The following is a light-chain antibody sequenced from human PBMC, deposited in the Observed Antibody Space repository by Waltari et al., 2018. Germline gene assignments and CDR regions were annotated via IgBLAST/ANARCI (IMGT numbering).Light chain of an antibody. Sequence: DIQMPQSPSPLSASVGDRVTITCRASQSISRHLNWFQQKPWKAPELLIYAATSLQRWVPSRFSGSGSGTYFTLTISSLQPEDFATYYCQQTYRTPFIFGQGTKVEIK. CDR3: QQTYRTPFI. CDR2: AAT. J-gene: IGKJ2*01. V-gene: IGKV1-39*01. CDR1: QSISRH.